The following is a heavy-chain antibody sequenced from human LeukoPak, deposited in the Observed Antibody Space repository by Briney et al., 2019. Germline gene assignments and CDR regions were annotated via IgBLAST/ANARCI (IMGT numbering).Heavy chain of an antibody. CDR2: ITHRGTT. Sequence: PSETLSLTCAVYGGSFSSYYWTWVRQPPGKGLEWIGEITHRGTTHYNPSLKSRATISADTQFALKLTSVTAADTAVYYCAILGYCSSASCYAIPIWGQGSLVTVSS. CDR3: AILGYCSSASCYAIPI. V-gene: IGHV4-34*01. D-gene: IGHD2-2*01. J-gene: IGHJ4*02. CDR1: GGSFSSYY.